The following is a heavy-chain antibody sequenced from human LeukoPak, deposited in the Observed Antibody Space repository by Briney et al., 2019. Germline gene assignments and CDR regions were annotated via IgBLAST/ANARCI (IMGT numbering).Heavy chain of an antibody. CDR1: GFSFSTYW. D-gene: IGHD2-2*01. CDR3: ARDPEFSSFDL. J-gene: IGHJ4*02. V-gene: IGHV3-7*01. Sequence: GGSLRLSCAASGFSFSTYWMSWVRQTPEKGLEFVANIDQGGSVRSYMDSPKGRCIISRDNAEKSLSLEINSLRADDTAVYYCARDPEFSSFDLWGRGALVTVSS. CDR2: IDQGGSVR.